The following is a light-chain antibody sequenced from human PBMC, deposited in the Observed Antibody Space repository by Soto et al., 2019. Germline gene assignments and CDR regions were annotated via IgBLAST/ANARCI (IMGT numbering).Light chain of an antibody. V-gene: IGKV3-15*01. Sequence: EIVLTQSPATLSVSPGERATLSCRASQSVSSNLAWYQQKPGQAPRLLIYDTSTRATGIPARFSGSGSGTEFTLTISSLQSEDFAVSYCQQYKNWPPYTFGQGTKLEI. CDR2: DTS. CDR1: QSVSSN. J-gene: IGKJ2*01. CDR3: QQYKNWPPYT.